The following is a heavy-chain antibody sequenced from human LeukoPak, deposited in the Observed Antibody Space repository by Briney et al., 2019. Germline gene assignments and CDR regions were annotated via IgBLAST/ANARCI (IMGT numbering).Heavy chain of an antibody. CDR3: ARVGTATRYWYFDL. D-gene: IGHD1/OR15-1a*01. Sequence: SQTLSLTCTVSGGSISSGSYYWSWIRQPAGKGLEWIGRIYTSGSTNYNPSLKTRVTISVDTSKNQFSLKLSSVTAADPAVYYCARVGTATRYWYFDLWGRGTLVTVSS. CDR1: GGSISSGSYY. J-gene: IGHJ2*01. V-gene: IGHV4-61*02. CDR2: IYTSGST.